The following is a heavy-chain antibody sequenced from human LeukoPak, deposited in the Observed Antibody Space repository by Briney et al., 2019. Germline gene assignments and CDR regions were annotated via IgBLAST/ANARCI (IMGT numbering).Heavy chain of an antibody. J-gene: IGHJ6*03. D-gene: IGHD3-10*01. CDR1: GYTFTSYG. Sequence: ASVKVSCKASGYTFTSYGISWVRQAPGQGLEWMGWISAYNGNTNYAQKLQGRVTMTTDTSTSTAYMELRSPRSDDTAVYYCARSPTSFSALGEWFGYYYMDVWGKGTTVTVSS. V-gene: IGHV1-18*01. CDR3: ARSPTSFSALGEWFGYYYMDV. CDR2: ISAYNGNT.